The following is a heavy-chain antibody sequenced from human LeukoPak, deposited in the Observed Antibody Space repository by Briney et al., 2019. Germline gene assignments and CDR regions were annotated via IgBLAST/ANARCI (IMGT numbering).Heavy chain of an antibody. V-gene: IGHV3-53*01. CDR1: GLTVSRNY. D-gene: IGHD3-10*01. CDR2: IYSGGST. Sequence: TGGSLRLSCAASGLTVSRNYMSWVRQAPGKGLESVSVIYSGGSTYYADSVRGRFTISRDNSKNTLYLQMDSLRAEDTAVYYCARVGGHWGQGTLVTVSS. J-gene: IGHJ4*02. CDR3: ARVGGH.